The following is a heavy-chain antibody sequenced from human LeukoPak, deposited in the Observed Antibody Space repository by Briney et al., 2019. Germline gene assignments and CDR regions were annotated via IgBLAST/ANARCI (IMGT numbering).Heavy chain of an antibody. CDR2: ISYDGSNK. CDR3: ASAIAVANY. D-gene: IGHD6-19*01. CDR1: GFTFSSYA. J-gene: IGHJ4*02. V-gene: IGHV3-30-3*01. Sequence: QAGGSLRLSCAASGFTFSSYAMHWVRQAPGKGLEWVAVISYDGSNKYYADSVKGRFTISRDNSKNTLYLQMNSLRAEDTAVYYCASAIAVANYWGQGTLVTVSS.